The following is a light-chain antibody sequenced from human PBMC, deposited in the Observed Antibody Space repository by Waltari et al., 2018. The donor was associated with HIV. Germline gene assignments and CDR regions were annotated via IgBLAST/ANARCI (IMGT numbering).Light chain of an antibody. CDR1: KSNIGTNF. Sequence: QSRLPQEPSASKTPGQRTTMSCSGPKSNIGTNFIYWYQQFPGAAPRLLIYRNYQRPAGVPDRFSGSKSGTSAFLAISGLRVDDEANYNCASWDDGLGHWLFGGGTKVTVL. CDR2: RNY. CDR3: ASWDDGLGHWL. V-gene: IGLV1-47*01. J-gene: IGLJ2*01.